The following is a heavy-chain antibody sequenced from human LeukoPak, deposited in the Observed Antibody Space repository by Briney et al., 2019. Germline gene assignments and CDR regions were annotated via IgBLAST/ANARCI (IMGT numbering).Heavy chain of an antibody. V-gene: IGHV3-30*04. Sequence: GGSLRLSCAASGFTFSSYAMHWVRQAPGKGLEWVAVISYDGSNKYYADSVKGRFTISRDNSKNTLYLQMNSLRAEDTAVYYCANYGSGGYYKKSPGAFDIWGQGTMVTVSS. CDR1: GFTFSSYA. CDR3: ANYGSGGYYKKSPGAFDI. CDR2: ISYDGSNK. J-gene: IGHJ3*02. D-gene: IGHD3-10*01.